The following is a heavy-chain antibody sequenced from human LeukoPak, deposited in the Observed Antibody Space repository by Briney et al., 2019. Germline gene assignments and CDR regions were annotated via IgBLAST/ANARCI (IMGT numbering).Heavy chain of an antibody. CDR3: ASSCRHYYDSSGYYCPLDY. D-gene: IGHD3-22*01. CDR1: GFTFSSYA. V-gene: IGHV3-30-3*01. J-gene: IGHJ4*02. CDR2: ISYDGSNK. Sequence: GGSLRLSCAASGFTFSSYAMHWVRQAPGKGLEWVAVISYDGSNKYYADSVKGRFTISRDNSKNTLYLQMNSLRAKDTAVYYCASSCRHYYDSSGYYCPLDYWGQGTLVTVSS.